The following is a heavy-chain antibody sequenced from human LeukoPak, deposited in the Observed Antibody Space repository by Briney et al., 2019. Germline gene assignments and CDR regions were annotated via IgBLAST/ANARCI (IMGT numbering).Heavy chain of an antibody. CDR2: ISDSGTIT. V-gene: IGHV3-11*06. CDR3: AGGPQYGGSYVD. CDR1: GFTFDDYG. J-gene: IGHJ4*02. Sequence: GGSLRLSCAASGFTFDDYGMSWVRQAPGKGLEWVSYISDSGTITKYVDAVKGRFTISRDNARNSVYLQMESLRVEDTALYYCAGGPQYGGSYVDWGQGTLVTVSS. D-gene: IGHD1-26*01.